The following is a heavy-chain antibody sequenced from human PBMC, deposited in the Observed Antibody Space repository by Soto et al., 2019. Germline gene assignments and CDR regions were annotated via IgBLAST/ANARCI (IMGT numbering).Heavy chain of an antibody. J-gene: IGHJ4*02. CDR1: GFNFNNYA. V-gene: IGHV3-23*04. Sequence: EVQMVESGGGLVQPGGSLRISCSTSGFNFNNYAMSWVRQAPGKGLEWVSAISGSAGNTYTADSVKGRFTVSRDNSKDTLYLQMNSLRAEDTAIYFCAKTTSYYTNYPFDYWGQGTLVTVSS. CDR3: AKTTSYYTNYPFDY. D-gene: IGHD4-4*01. CDR2: ISGSAGNT.